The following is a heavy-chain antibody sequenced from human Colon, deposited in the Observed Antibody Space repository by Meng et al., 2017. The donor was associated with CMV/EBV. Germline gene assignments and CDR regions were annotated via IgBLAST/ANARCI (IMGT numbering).Heavy chain of an antibody. CDR1: GFTFSRYE. Sequence: GESLKISCAASGFTFSRYEMNWVRQAPGKGLEWVSVIYSGGTTDYADSVKGRFTISRDNSKNTLYLQMSSLRAEDSAIYYCARDLWELVGAEYYYYGMDVWGQGTTVTVSS. J-gene: IGHJ6*02. D-gene: IGHD1-26*01. CDR2: IYSGGTT. V-gene: IGHV3-53*01. CDR3: ARDLWELVGAEYYYYGMDV.